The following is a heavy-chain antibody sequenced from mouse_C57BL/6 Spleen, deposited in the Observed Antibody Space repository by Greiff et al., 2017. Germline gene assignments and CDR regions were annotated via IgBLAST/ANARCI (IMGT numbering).Heavy chain of an antibody. D-gene: IGHD3-3*01. J-gene: IGHJ3*01. V-gene: IGHV1-82*01. CDR1: GYAFSSSW. Sequence: QVQLQQSGPELVKPGASVKISCKASGYAFSSSWMNWVKQRPGKGLEWIGRIYPGDGDTNYNGKFKGKATLTADKSSSTAYMQLSSLTSEDSAVYFCARWGDEGFAYWGQGTLVTVSA. CDR2: IYPGDGDT. CDR3: ARWGDEGFAY.